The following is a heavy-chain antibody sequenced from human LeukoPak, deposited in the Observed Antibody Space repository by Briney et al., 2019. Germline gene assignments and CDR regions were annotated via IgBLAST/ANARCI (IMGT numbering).Heavy chain of an antibody. CDR1: GYTFTNYY. Sequence: GASVKVFCKASGYTFTNYYMHWVRQAPGQGLEWMGWINPNTGGTNYAQKFQGRVTMTRDTSISTAYMELGRLSSDDTADYYCARETQGSFDYWGQGTLVTVSS. CDR2: INPNTGGT. CDR3: ARETQGSFDY. J-gene: IGHJ4*02. D-gene: IGHD2-15*01. V-gene: IGHV1-2*02.